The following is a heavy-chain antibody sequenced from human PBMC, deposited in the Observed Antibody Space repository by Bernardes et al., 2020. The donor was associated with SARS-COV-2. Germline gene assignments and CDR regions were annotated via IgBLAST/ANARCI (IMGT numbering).Heavy chain of an antibody. CDR3: ATKWELRGGTLG. D-gene: IGHD1-26*01. CDR2: LSSGGTYI. CDR1: GFNFITYS. Sequence: GGSLRLSCAASGFNFITYSMNWVRQAPGKGLEWVSSLSSGGTYISYADSVKGRFTISRDNAKNSLYLQMDGLRVDDTAIYYCATKWELRGGTLGWGQGTLVTVSS. J-gene: IGHJ4*02. V-gene: IGHV3-21*01.